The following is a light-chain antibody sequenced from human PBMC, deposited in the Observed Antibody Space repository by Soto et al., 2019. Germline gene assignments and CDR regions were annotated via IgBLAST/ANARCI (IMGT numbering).Light chain of an antibody. J-gene: IGLJ3*02. CDR1: SSDAGAYNY. V-gene: IGLV2-14*01. Sequence: QAASVSGSPGQSITISCTGTSSDAGAYNYVSWYRQHPGKAPKLMIYEVTNRPSGVSNRFSGSKSGSTASLTISGLQAEDEADYYCSSYTSSSTLVFGGGTKVTVL. CDR2: EVT. CDR3: SSYTSSSTLV.